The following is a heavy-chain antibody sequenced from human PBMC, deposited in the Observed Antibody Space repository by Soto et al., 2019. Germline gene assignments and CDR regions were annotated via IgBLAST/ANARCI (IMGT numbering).Heavy chain of an antibody. V-gene: IGHV3-30*02. CDR2: IWYDGSNK. CDR1: GFTFSSYG. J-gene: IGHJ4*02. Sequence: PGGSLRLSCAASGFTFSSYGMHWVRQAPGKGLEWVAVIWYDGSNKYYADSVKGRFTISRDNSKNTLYLQMNSLRAEDTAVYYCAKDYGSGVSGPFDYWGQGTLVTVSS. CDR3: AKDYGSGVSGPFDY. D-gene: IGHD3-10*01.